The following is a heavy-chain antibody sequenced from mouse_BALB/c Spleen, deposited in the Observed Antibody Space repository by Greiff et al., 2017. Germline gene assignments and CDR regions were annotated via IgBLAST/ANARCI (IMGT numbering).Heavy chain of an antibody. Sequence: VQLQQSGAELVKPGASVKLSCTASGFNIKDTYMHWVKQRPEPGLEWIGRIDPANGNTKYDPKFQGKATITADTSSNTAYLQLSSLTSEDTAVYYCARTMSSGYWGQGTTLTVSS. V-gene: IGHV14-3*02. CDR1: GFNIKDTY. CDR2: IDPANGNT. J-gene: IGHJ2*01. D-gene: IGHD2-4*01. CDR3: ARTMSSGY.